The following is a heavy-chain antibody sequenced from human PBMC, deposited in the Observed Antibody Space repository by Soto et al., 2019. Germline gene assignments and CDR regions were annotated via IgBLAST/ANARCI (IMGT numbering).Heavy chain of an antibody. CDR3: ARGITMVRGVIHTPYFDY. V-gene: IGHV4-31*03. CDR1: GGSINSGGYY. D-gene: IGHD3-10*01. Sequence: QVQLQESGPGLVKPSQTLSLTCTVSGGSINSGGYYWSWIRQHPGKGLEWIGYIYNSGSTYYNPSRKRRVTISVDTSKNQFSLKLSSVTAADTAVYCCARGITMVRGVIHTPYFDYWGQGTLVTVSS. CDR2: IYNSGST. J-gene: IGHJ4*02.